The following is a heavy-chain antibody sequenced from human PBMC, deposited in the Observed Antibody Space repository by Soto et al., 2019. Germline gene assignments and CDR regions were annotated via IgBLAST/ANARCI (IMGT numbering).Heavy chain of an antibody. D-gene: IGHD2-8*01. Sequence: QVQLVQSGAEVKKPGSSVKVSCKASGGTFSSYAISWVRQAPGQGLEWMGGIIPIFGTANYAQKFQGRVTITADESTSTADMELSSLRSEDTAVYYCASGGDCTNGVCYTPYYYYGMDVWGQGTTVTVSS. V-gene: IGHV1-69*01. CDR1: GGTFSSYA. J-gene: IGHJ6*02. CDR2: IIPIFGTA. CDR3: ASGGDCTNGVCYTPYYYYGMDV.